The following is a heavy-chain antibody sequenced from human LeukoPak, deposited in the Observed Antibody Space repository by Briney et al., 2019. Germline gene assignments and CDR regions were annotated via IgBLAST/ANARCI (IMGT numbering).Heavy chain of an antibody. D-gene: IGHD6-19*01. Sequence: PGGSLRLSCAASGFTFSSYGIHWVRQAPGKGLEWVAVVSYDGSEKYYADSVKGRLTISRDKSKNTVSLQMNSLRAEDTAVYYCAKDASRKAEAVAGRHDHWGQGTLVIVSS. CDR3: AKDASRKAEAVAGRHDH. CDR2: VSYDGSEK. J-gene: IGHJ4*02. CDR1: GFTFSSYG. V-gene: IGHV3-30*18.